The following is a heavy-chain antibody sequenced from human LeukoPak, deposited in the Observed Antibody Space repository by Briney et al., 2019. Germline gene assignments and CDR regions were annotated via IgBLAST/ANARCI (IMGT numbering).Heavy chain of an antibody. CDR2: IYYSGST. D-gene: IGHD2-2*01. CDR1: GGSISSYY. CDR3: ARSCSSTSCYEGYYYYYYYMDV. V-gene: IGHV4-59*01. Sequence: SETLSLTCTVSGGSISSYYWSWIRQPPGKGLEWIGYIYYSGSTNYNPSLKSRVTISVDTSKNQFSLKLGSVTAADTAVYYCARSCSSTSCYEGYYYYYYYMDVWGKGTTVTVSS. J-gene: IGHJ6*03.